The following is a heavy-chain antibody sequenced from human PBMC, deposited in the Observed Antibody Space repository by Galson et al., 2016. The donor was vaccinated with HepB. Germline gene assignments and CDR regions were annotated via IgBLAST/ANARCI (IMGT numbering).Heavy chain of an antibody. V-gene: IGHV3-48*04. CDR2: ITGSGSAI. D-gene: IGHD6-19*01. CDR1: GFTFSTYS. CDR3: ARDGTVAPGY. J-gene: IGHJ1*01. Sequence: SLRLSCAASGFTFSTYSMTWVRQAPGKGLEWISYITGSGSAIYYADSVKGRFTISRDNTKNSLDLQMNSLRVEDTAVYYCARDGTVAPGYWGQGTLVTVSS.